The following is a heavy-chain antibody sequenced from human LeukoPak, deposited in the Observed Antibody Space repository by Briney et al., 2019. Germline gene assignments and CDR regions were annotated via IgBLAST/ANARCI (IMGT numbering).Heavy chain of an antibody. V-gene: IGHV3-23*01. CDR3: AKDVETGGIRGYFDY. Sequence: GGSLRLSCTASGLTFTNYAMTWVRHTPGKGLEYVSVISGSGGATYYADSVKGRFTISRDNPKNTLYLQMNSLRAEDTAVYYCAKDVETGGIRGYFDYWGQGALVTVSS. D-gene: IGHD3-16*02. CDR1: GLTFTNYA. CDR2: ISGSGGAT. J-gene: IGHJ4*02.